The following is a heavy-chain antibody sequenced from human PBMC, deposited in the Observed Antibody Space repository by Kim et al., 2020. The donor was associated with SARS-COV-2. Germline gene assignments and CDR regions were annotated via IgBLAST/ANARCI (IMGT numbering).Heavy chain of an antibody. Sequence: SETLSLTCTVSGGSISSGGYYWSWIRQHPGKGLEWIGYIYYSGSTYYNPSLKSRVTISVDTSKNQFSLKLSSVTAAETAVYYCARARVSAMLVVASFDYWGQGTLVTVSS. D-gene: IGHD3-22*01. CDR1: GGSISSGGYY. J-gene: IGHJ4*02. CDR2: IYYSGST. V-gene: IGHV4-31*03. CDR3: ARARVSAMLVVASFDY.